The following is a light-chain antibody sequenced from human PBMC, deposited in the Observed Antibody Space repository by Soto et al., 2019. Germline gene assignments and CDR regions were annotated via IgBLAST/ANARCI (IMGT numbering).Light chain of an antibody. V-gene: IGKV1-39*01. J-gene: IGKJ1*01. CDR3: QQSYTAPPA. CDR1: QSISTS. CDR2: AAS. Sequence: DIQMTQSPSSLSASVGDTVTITCRTSQSISTSLNWFQQKPGKAPKLLIFAASSLHSGVPARFSGSGSGPDFTLTISSLQPEDFATYYCQQSYTAPPAFGQGTKVEIK.